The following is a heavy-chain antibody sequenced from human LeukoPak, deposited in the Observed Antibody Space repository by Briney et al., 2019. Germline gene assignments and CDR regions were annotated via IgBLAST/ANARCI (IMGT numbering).Heavy chain of an antibody. CDR1: GYSINSAFY. CDR3: VRDGYYGSGSPGWFGP. J-gene: IGHJ5*02. CDR2: IFHRGTT. V-gene: IGHV4-38-2*02. D-gene: IGHD3-10*01. Sequence: SETLSLTCSVSGYSINSAFYWGWIRVPPGKGLEWIGSIFHRGTTYYNSTFKSRANLSIDTYKNQFSLNLNSLTAEDTAMYYCVRDGYYGSGSPGWFGPWGPGTLVLVSA.